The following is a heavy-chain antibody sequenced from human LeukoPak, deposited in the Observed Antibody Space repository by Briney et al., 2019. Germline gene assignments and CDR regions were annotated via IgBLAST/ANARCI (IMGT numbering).Heavy chain of an antibody. Sequence: TSVKVSFKSSGFTFTSSAVQWVRQARGQRLEWIGWIVVGSGNTNYAHKFQERVTITRDMSTSTAYMELSSLRSEDTAVYYCAASPDYYDSSGYSYYFDYWGQGTLVTVSS. CDR2: IVVGSGNT. J-gene: IGHJ4*02. D-gene: IGHD3-22*01. V-gene: IGHV1-58*01. CDR1: GFTFTSSA. CDR3: AASPDYYDSSGYSYYFDY.